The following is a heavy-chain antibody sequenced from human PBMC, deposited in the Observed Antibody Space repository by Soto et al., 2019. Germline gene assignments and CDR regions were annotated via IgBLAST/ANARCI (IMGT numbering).Heavy chain of an antibody. J-gene: IGHJ4*02. D-gene: IGHD3-22*01. CDR1: GYTFTGYY. CDR3: ACDYYDSSGRLGY. Sequence: ASVKVSCKASGYTFTGYYMHWVRQAPGQGLEWMGWINPNSGGTNYAQKFQGRVTMTRDTSISTAYMELSRLRSDDTAVYYCACDYYDSSGRLGYWGQGTLVTVSS. CDR2: INPNSGGT. V-gene: IGHV1-2*02.